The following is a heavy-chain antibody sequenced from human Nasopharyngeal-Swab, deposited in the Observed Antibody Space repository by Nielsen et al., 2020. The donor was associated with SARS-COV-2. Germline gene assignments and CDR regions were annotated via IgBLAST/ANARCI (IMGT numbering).Heavy chain of an antibody. J-gene: IGHJ4*02. CDR1: GFTFSSYA. Sequence: GGSLRLSCVASGFTFSSYAMNWVRQAPGKGLEWVSTISGGGGSTYYADSVKGRFTISRDNSKNTLFLQMNSLRGDDTAVYYCAKGLAYYDSSAYLGWGQGTLVTVSS. CDR2: ISGGGGST. CDR3: AKGLAYYDSSAYLG. D-gene: IGHD3-22*01. V-gene: IGHV3-23*01.